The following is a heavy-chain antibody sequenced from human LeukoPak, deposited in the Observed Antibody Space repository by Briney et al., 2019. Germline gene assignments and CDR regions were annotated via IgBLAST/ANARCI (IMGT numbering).Heavy chain of an antibody. Sequence: SETLSLTCTVSGGSISSYYWSWVRQPPGKGLEWIGYIHYIGSTNYNPSLKNRVTISVDTSKNQFSLKLTSVTAADTAVYYCARVLWVSSGTFYFDYWGQGTLVTVSS. V-gene: IGHV4-59*01. CDR1: GGSISSYY. J-gene: IGHJ4*02. D-gene: IGHD6-25*01. CDR3: ARVLWVSSGTFYFDY. CDR2: IHYIGST.